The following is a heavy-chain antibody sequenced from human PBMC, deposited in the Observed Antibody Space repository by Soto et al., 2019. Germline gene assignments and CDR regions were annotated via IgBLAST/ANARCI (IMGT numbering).Heavy chain of an antibody. V-gene: IGHV3-11*01. Sequence: GGSLRLSCAASGFIFSNYYMTWIRQAPGKGPEWISYISGGGDVTAYAHSVKGRFTISRDNTKRSLYLQMDSLTVEGTAVYYCSRDPRLVDYWGQGTLVTVSS. CDR2: ISGGGDVT. D-gene: IGHD1-26*01. CDR3: SRDPRLVDY. CDR1: GFIFSNYY. J-gene: IGHJ4*02.